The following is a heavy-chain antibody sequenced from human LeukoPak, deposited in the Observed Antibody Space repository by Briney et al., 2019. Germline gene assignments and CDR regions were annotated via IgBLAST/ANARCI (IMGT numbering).Heavy chain of an antibody. D-gene: IGHD2-15*01. CDR3: ARVGCSGGSCYSVLAYYYYGVDV. J-gene: IGHJ6*02. Sequence: SETLSLTCAVYGGSFSGYYWSWIRQPPGKGLEWIGEINHSGSTNYKPSLKSRVTISVDTSKNQFSLKLSSVTAADTAVYYCARVGCSGGSCYSVLAYYYYGVDVWGQGTTVTVSS. V-gene: IGHV4-34*01. CDR2: INHSGST. CDR1: GGSFSGYY.